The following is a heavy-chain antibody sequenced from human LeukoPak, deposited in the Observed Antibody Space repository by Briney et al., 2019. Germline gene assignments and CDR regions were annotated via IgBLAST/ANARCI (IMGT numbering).Heavy chain of an antibody. J-gene: IGHJ4*02. D-gene: IGHD3-16*01. V-gene: IGHV3-23*01. CDR1: GFTLNYYA. CDR2: IIAYDSVT. Sequence: QSGGSLRLSCEASGFTLNYYAMSWVRQAPGKGLQWVASIIAYDSVTYYADTVKGRFFISRDNARDTLFLQMNSLTDDDTAIYYCAKAPTLNTFGQWGQGTLVTVSS. CDR3: AKAPTLNTFGQ.